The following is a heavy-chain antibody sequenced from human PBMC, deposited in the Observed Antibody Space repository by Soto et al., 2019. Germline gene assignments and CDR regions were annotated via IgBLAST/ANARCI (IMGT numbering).Heavy chain of an antibody. CDR1: GFKFDDYG. Sequence: EVQLVDSGGAVARPGGSLRLYCAASGFKFDDYGMSWVRQAPGRGLEWVSAINWNGDRTTYADSVKGRFTISRDNAENSLHLQRNSLRVEDTALYSCAIVTHPRRLDYWGRGTLVTVSP. CDR2: INWNGDRT. J-gene: IGHJ4*02. CDR3: AIVTHPRRLDY. V-gene: IGHV3-20*04.